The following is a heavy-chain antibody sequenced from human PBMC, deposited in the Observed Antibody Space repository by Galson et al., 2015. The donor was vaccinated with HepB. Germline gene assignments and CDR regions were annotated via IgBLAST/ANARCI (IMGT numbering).Heavy chain of an antibody. D-gene: IGHD3-3*01. CDR1: GYTFNLYG. Sequence: SVKVSCKASGYTFNLYGVTWVRQAPGQGLEWMGWVSAYYGNTKYAQNLKGRVTMTTDTSTSTAYMELRSLRSDDTAVYFCARAGVSEWSSRGDDWGQGTQVTVSS. J-gene: IGHJ4*02. CDR2: VSAYYGNT. V-gene: IGHV1-18*01. CDR3: ARAGVSEWSSRGDD.